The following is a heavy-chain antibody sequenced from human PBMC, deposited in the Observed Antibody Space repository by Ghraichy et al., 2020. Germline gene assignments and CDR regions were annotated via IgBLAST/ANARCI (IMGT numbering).Heavy chain of an antibody. CDR2: MYYSGST. CDR3: ARMYTSGWYFVFDI. J-gene: IGHJ3*02. Sequence: SETLSLTCTVSGGSISSTTYYWGWIRQPPGKGLEWIGNMYYSGSTYYNPSFKSRVTISVDTSKNQFSLKLSSVTAADTAVYYCARMYTSGWYFVFDIWGQGTMVTVSS. D-gene: IGHD6-19*01. V-gene: IGHV4-39*01. CDR1: GGSISSTTYY.